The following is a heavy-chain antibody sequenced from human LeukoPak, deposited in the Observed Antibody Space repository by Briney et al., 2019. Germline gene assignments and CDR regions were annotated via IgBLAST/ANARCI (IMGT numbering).Heavy chain of an antibody. CDR1: GYSISSGYF. Sequence: PSETLSLTCTVSGYSISSGYFWGWIRQPPGKGLEWIGSIYHSGSTSYNPSLKSRVTMSVDTSKSQFSLKLTSVTAADTALYYCARLYYDILTGYYLHDAFDIWGQGTMVTVSS. J-gene: IGHJ3*02. V-gene: IGHV4-38-2*02. D-gene: IGHD3-9*01. CDR3: ARLYYDILTGYYLHDAFDI. CDR2: IYHSGST.